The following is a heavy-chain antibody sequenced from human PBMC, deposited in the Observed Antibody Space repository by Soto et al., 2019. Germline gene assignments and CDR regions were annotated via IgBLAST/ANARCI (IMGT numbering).Heavy chain of an antibody. CDR3: AKAESTVPFDY. D-gene: IGHD4-4*01. CDR1: GFTFSSYS. J-gene: IGHJ4*02. V-gene: IGHV3-21*01. CDR2: ISSSSSYI. Sequence: EVQLVESGGGLVQPGGSLRLSCAASGFTFSSYSMNWVRQAPGKGLEWVSSISSSSSYIYYADSVKGRFTISRDNAKNSLYLQMNSLRAEDTAVYYCAKAESTVPFDYWGQGTLVTVSS.